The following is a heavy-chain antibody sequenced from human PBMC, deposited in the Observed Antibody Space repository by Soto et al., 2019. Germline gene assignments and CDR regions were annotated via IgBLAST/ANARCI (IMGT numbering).Heavy chain of an antibody. CDR2: IGNDGSAK. D-gene: IGHD2-15*01. J-gene: IGHJ2*01. V-gene: IGHV3-30*18. CDR3: AKEISVVAGPWFFDL. CDR1: GFTFNNHG. Sequence: QGQLVESGGGVVQPGTSLRLSCAGSGFTFNNHGVHWVLQPPVKGREWVSVIGNDGSAKDNADSVKGRFTLSRDNSKNTVFIQMNSLRDEDTAVYYCAKEISVVAGPWFFDLWGRGTVVTVYS.